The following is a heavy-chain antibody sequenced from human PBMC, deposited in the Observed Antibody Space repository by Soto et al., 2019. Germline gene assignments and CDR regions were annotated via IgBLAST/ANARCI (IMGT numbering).Heavy chain of an antibody. J-gene: IGHJ5*02. V-gene: IGHV4-4*07. CDR2: IYSSGGT. CDR3: ARGQRLSDSFDP. Sequence: PSETLSLTCTVSGGAISGYYWTWIRQSAGKGLEWIGRIYSSGGTKYNPSLKSRVTMSLDTSKNQFSLRLSSVTAADTAVYYCARGQRLSDSFDPWGQGTLVTVSS. CDR1: GGAISGYY. D-gene: IGHD6-25*01.